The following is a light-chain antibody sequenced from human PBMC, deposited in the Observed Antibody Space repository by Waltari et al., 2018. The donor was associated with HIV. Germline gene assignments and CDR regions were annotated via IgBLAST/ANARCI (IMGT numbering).Light chain of an antibody. CDR1: SSDVGSYEL. CDR2: EVS. CDR3: CSYAGSSTHV. V-gene: IGLV2-23*02. Sequence: QSALTQPASVSGSPGQSITISCTGTSSDVGSYELVSWYKKHPDKAPKLMIYEVSKRPSGVSNRFSGSQSGNTASLTISGLQAEDEAGYYCCSYAGSSTHVFGGGTKVTVL. J-gene: IGLJ1*01.